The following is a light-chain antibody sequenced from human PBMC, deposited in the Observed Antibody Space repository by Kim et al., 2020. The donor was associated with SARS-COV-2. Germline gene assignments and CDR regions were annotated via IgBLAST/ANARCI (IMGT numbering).Light chain of an antibody. CDR3: QQYVSATLA. CDR2: IAS. J-gene: IGKJ4*01. Sequence: GERATNACSARRVITRDCLASYKQKPGHTPRLVIYIASHRATGISDRFTGGGSGTEYTLTINRLGPGDSAVYDCQQYVSATLAFGGGTKGGIK. CDR1: RVITRDC. V-gene: IGKV3-20*01.